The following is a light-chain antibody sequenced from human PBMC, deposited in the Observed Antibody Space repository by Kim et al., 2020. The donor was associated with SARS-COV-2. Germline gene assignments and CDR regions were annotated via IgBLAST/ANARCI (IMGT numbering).Light chain of an antibody. CDR2: GKN. CDR3: YSRDSSVEHLV. CDR1: SLRKYY. J-gene: IGLJ2*01. Sequence: SSELTQDPAVSVALGQTLRITCQGDSLRKYYASWYQQKPGQAPVLVIYGKNKRPSGIPDRFSGSSSGDTVSLTITGAQAEDEADYYCYSRDSSVEHLVFGGGTQLTVL. V-gene: IGLV3-19*01.